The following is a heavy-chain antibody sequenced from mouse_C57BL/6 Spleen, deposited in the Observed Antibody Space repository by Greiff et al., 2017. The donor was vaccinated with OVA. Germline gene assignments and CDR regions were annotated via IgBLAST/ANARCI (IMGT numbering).Heavy chain of an antibody. CDR2: ISDGGSYT. CDR1: GFTFSSYA. D-gene: IGHD4-1*01. V-gene: IGHV5-4*01. CDR3: ARDANWAYYFDY. J-gene: IGHJ2*01. Sequence: EVQRVESGGGLVKPGGSLKLSCAASGFTFSSYAMSWVRQTPEKRLEWVATISDGGSYTYYPDNVKGRFTISRDNAKNNLYLQMSHLKSEDTAMYYCARDANWAYYFDYWGQGTTLTVSS.